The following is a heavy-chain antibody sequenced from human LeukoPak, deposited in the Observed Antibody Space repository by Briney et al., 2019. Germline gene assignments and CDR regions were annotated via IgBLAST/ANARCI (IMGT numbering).Heavy chain of an antibody. D-gene: IGHD4-17*01. CDR3: ARVPLYYGVELYYYYGMDV. CDR2: ISSSGSTI. CDR1: GFTFSDYY. Sequence: GGSLRLSCAASGFTFSDYYMSWIRQAPGKGLEWVSYISSSGSTIYYADSVKGRFTISRDNAKNSLYLQMNSLRAEDTAVYYCARVPLYYGVELYYYYGMDVWGKGTTVTVSS. J-gene: IGHJ6*04. V-gene: IGHV3-11*01.